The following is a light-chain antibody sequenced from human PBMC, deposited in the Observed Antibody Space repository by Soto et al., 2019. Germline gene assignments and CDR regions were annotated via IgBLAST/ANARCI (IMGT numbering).Light chain of an antibody. Sequence: DIQMTQSPSTLSASVGDRVTITCRASQSIRYWVAWYQHKPGKAPKLLIYDASTLESGVPTRFSGSGSGTEFTLTISSLHPDDFATYYCQQYNILSTFGQGTKVDLK. J-gene: IGKJ1*01. CDR3: QQYNILST. CDR2: DAS. CDR1: QSIRYW. V-gene: IGKV1-5*01.